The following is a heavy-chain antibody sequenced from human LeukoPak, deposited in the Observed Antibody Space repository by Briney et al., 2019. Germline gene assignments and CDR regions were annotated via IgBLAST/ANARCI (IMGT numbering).Heavy chain of an antibody. CDR3: ARDPRGYSGYDQRALDY. V-gene: IGHV3-74*01. D-gene: IGHD5-12*01. CDR2: INSDGSST. CDR1: GFTFSSYW. Sequence: SGGSLRLSCAASGFTFSSYWMHWVRQAPGKGLVWVSRINSDGSSTSYADSVKGRFTISRDNAKNTLYLQMNSLRAEDTAVYYCARDPRGYSGYDQRALDYWGQGTLVTVSS. J-gene: IGHJ4*02.